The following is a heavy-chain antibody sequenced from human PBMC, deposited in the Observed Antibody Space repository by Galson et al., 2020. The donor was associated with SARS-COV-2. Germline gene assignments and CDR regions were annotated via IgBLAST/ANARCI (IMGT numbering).Heavy chain of an antibody. CDR3: ARGALRYCRSGTCYSAFDI. CDR1: GASVSSSSYF. CDR2: IYYSGTT. D-gene: IGHD2-15*01. J-gene: IGHJ3*02. V-gene: IGHV4-39*07. Sequence: ASETLSLTCAVSGASVSSSSYFCAWIRQSPGRGLEWIGSIYYSGTTYYNPSLKSRVTITVDTSRNQLSLNMSFATAADTAVYYCARGALRYCRSGTCYSAFDIWGQGTLVSVSS.